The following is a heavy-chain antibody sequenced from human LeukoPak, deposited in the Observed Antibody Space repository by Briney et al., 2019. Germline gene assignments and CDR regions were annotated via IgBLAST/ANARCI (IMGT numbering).Heavy chain of an antibody. CDR3: AKILAQNYYYYMDV. J-gene: IGHJ6*03. CDR1: GFTFSSYS. CDR2: ISSSSYI. V-gene: IGHV3-21*01. Sequence: GGSLRLSCAASGFTFSSYSMNWVRQALGKGLEWVSSISSSSYIYYADSVKGRFTISRDNAKNSLYLQMNSLRAEDTAVYYCAKILAQNYYYYMDVWGKGTTVTVSS.